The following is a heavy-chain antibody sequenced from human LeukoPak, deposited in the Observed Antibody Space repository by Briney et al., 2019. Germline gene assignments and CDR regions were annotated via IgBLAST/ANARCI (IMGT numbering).Heavy chain of an antibody. V-gene: IGHV1-24*01. CDR1: GYTLTELS. D-gene: IGHD6-6*01. Sequence: ASVKVSCKVSGYTLTELSMHWVRQAPGKGLEWMGGFDPEDGETIYAQKFQGRVTMTEDTSTDTAYMEPSSLRSEDTAVYYCATDLSSSRNMDVWGKGTTVTVSS. CDR3: ATDLSSSRNMDV. CDR2: FDPEDGET. J-gene: IGHJ6*03.